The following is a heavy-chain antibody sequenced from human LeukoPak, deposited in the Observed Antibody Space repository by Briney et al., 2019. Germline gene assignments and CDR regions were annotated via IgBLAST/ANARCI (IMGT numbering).Heavy chain of an antibody. CDR1: GFTFSSHG. D-gene: IGHD3-10*01. V-gene: IGHV3-23*01. Sequence: GGSLRLSCAASGFTFSSHGMNWVRQAPGKGLEWVSGISPRGDITYYADSVKGRFTVSRDNFKNTLYLEVISLIAEDTAVYYCAKDDAWLQFGEWSQGTLVTVSS. CDR3: AKDDAWLQFGE. J-gene: IGHJ4*02. CDR2: ISPRGDIT.